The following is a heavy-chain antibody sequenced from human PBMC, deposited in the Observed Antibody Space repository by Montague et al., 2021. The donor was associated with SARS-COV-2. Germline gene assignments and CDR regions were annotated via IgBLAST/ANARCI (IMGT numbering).Heavy chain of an antibody. CDR1: GFTFSTYS. V-gene: IGHV3-7*01. D-gene: IGHD1-20*01. CDR3: ARGGDITVTLFDY. J-gene: IGHJ4*02. Sequence: SLRLSCAASGFTFSTYSMRWVRQAPGKGLEWVGVIRETYAEKYYVHSVKGRFTISRDNAKNSLYLQMNSPRVDDSAMYYCARGGDITVTLFDYWGQGTLVTVSS. CDR2: IRETYAEK.